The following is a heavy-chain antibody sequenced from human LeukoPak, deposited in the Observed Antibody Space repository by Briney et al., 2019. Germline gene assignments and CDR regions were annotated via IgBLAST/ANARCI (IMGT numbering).Heavy chain of an antibody. D-gene: IGHD6-13*01. Sequence: GGSLRLSCSASGFTFSRYPMHWVRQAPGKGLEYVSAISVNGGSTYYADSVKGRFTISRDNSKNTLYLQMSSLRPEDTAVYYCVKPFGAAGGYWGQGTLVTVSS. CDR3: VKPFGAAGGY. CDR2: ISVNGGST. CDR1: GFTFSRYP. V-gene: IGHV3-64D*06. J-gene: IGHJ4*02.